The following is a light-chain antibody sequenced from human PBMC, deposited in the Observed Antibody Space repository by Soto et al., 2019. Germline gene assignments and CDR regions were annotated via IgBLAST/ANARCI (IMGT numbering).Light chain of an antibody. J-gene: IGKJ1*01. V-gene: IGKV1-5*03. CDR2: KAS. Sequence: DIQMTQSPSTLSGSVGDRVTITCRASQTISSWLAWYQQKPGKAPKLLIYKASTLKSGVPSRFSGSGSGTEFTLTFSSLQVDDFATYYCRQYSSFPWTFGQGTKVDIK. CDR3: RQYSSFPWT. CDR1: QTISSW.